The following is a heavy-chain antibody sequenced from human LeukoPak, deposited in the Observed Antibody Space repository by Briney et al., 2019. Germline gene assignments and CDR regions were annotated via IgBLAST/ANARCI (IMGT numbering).Heavy chain of an antibody. D-gene: IGHD2-2*01. V-gene: IGHV3-53*01. CDR1: GFTVSSNY. J-gene: IGHJ4*02. CDR2: IYSGGST. CDR3: ARGGYCSSTSCYYFDY. Sequence: GGSLRLSCAASGFTVSSNYMSWVRQAPGQGLEWVSIIYSGGSTYYADSVKGRFTISRDNSRNTLFLQMNSLRAEDTAVYYCARGGYCSSTSCYYFDYWGQGTLVTVSS.